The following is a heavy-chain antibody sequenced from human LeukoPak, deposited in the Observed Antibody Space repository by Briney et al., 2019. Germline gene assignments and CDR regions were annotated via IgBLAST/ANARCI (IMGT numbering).Heavy chain of an antibody. J-gene: IGHJ6*02. V-gene: IGHV1-18*01. CDR3: ARDSSSWYYYYYGMDV. CDR1: GYTFTSYG. D-gene: IGHD6-13*01. Sequence: ASVKVSCKASGYTFTSYGISWVRQAPGQGLEWMGWISAYNGNTNYAQKLRGRVTMTTDTSTSTAYMELRSLRSDDTAVYYCARDSSSWYYYYYGMDVWGQGTTVTVSS. CDR2: ISAYNGNT.